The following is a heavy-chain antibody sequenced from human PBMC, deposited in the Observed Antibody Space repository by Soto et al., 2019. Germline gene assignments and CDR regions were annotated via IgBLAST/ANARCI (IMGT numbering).Heavy chain of an antibody. CDR3: VRVSLVVDNRYFDY. D-gene: IGHD2-15*01. Sequence: VASVKVSCKASGYTFTSYGISWVRQAPGQGLEWMGWISAYNGNTNYAQKLQGRVTMTTDTSTSTAYMELRSLRSEDTAVYYCVRVSLVVDNRYFDYRGQRALVTVSS. CDR1: GYTFTSYG. V-gene: IGHV1-18*01. J-gene: IGHJ4*02. CDR2: ISAYNGNT.